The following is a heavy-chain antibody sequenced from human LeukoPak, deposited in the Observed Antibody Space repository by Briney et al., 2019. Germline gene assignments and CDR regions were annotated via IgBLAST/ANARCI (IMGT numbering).Heavy chain of an antibody. CDR2: IYYSGST. D-gene: IGHD3-22*01. CDR3: ASPERETYYYDSSGYPALGI. CDR1: GGPISSGDYY. V-gene: IGHV4-30-4*01. Sequence: SETLSLTCTVSGGPISSGDYYWSWIRQPPGKGLEWIGYIYYSGSTYYNPSLKSRVTISVDTSKNQFSLKLSSVTAADTAVYYCASPERETYYYDSSGYPALGIWGQGTMVTVSS. J-gene: IGHJ3*02.